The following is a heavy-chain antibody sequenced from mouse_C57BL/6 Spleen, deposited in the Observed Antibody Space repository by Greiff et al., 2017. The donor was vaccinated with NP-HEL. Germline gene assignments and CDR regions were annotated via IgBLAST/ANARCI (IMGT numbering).Heavy chain of an antibody. CDR2: ISYDGSN. CDR1: GYSITSGYY. V-gene: IGHV3-6*01. D-gene: IGHD2-5*01. J-gene: IGHJ4*01. Sequence: EVKLQESGPGLVKPSQSLSLTCSVTGYSITSGYYWNWIRQFPGNKLEWMGYISYDGSNNYNPSLKNRISITRDTSKNQFFLKLNSVTTEDTATDYCAYYSNAMDYWGQGTSVTVSS. CDR3: AYYSNAMDY.